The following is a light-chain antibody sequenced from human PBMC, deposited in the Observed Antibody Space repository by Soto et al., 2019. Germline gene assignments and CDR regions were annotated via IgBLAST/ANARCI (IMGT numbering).Light chain of an antibody. CDR1: QDISSW. J-gene: IGKJ4*01. CDR3: TQCNGFPPT. V-gene: IGKV1-12*01. Sequence: DIQMTQSPSSVSASVGDRVTITCRASQDISSWLAWFQQKPGKAPKLLIYAASSLHIGVPSRFSDSVSRTDCHLTINSLQTEDLATNYCTQCNGFPPTFDGGTKVEIK. CDR2: AAS.